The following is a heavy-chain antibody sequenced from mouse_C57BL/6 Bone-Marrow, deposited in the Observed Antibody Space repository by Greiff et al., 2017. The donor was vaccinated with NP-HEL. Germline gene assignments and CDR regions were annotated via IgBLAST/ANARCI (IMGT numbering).Heavy chain of an antibody. V-gene: IGHV1-85*01. D-gene: IGHD2-5*01. CDR1: GYTFTSYD. J-gene: IGHJ1*03. CDR3: ASYSNYGYFDV. CDR2: IYPRDGST. Sequence: VKLMESGPELVKPGASVKLSCKASGYTFTSYDINWVKQRPGQGLEWIGWIYPRDGSTKYNEKFKGKATLTVDTSSSTAYMELHSLTSEDSAVYFCASYSNYGYFDVWGTGTTVTVSS.